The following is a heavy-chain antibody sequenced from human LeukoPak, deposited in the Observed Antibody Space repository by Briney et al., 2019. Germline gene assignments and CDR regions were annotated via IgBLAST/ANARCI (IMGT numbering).Heavy chain of an antibody. CDR1: GFTFSGYS. V-gene: IGHV3-48*01. CDR3: ARAGYCSGGSCIRSFDP. D-gene: IGHD2-15*01. CDR2: ISGSSSTI. J-gene: IGHJ5*02. Sequence: GGSLRLSCAASGFTFSGYSFNWVRQAPGKGLEWVSYISGSSSTIYYADSVKGRFTISRDNAKNSLYLQMNSLRAEDTAVYYCARAGYCSGGSCIRSFDPWAEGTLVTVSS.